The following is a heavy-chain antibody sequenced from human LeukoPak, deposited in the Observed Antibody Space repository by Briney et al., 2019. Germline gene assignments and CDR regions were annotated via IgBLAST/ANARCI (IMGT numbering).Heavy chain of an antibody. CDR2: IKEDGSDK. V-gene: IGHV3-7*01. Sequence: PGGSLRLSCAASGFTFSSYGMHWVRQAPGKGLEWVANIKEDGSDKYYADSVKGRFTISRDNAKKSLYLQMNSLRAEDTAVYYCARDTGYFKFDYWGQGTLVTVSS. D-gene: IGHD3-9*01. CDR3: ARDTGYFKFDY. J-gene: IGHJ4*02. CDR1: GFTFSSYG.